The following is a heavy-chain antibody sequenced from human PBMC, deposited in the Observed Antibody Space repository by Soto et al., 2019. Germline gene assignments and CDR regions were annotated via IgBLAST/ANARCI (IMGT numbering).Heavy chain of an antibody. Sequence: QVQLVQSGAEVKKPGSSVKVSCKASGGTFSSYAISWVRQAPGQGLEWMGGIIPIFGTANYAQKFQGRVTITADKSTSTAYMELSSLRSEDTAVYYCARADIVVVPAASYYGMDVWGQGTTVTVSS. CDR1: GGTFSSYA. D-gene: IGHD2-2*01. CDR2: IIPIFGTA. J-gene: IGHJ6*02. CDR3: ARADIVVVPAASYYGMDV. V-gene: IGHV1-69*06.